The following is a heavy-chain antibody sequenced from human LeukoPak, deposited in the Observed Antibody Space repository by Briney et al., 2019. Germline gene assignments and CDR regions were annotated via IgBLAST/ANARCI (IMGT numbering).Heavy chain of an antibody. J-gene: IGHJ4*02. CDR1: GVSFSSGRYF. V-gene: IGHV4-61*01. CDR2: IYYSGST. CDR3: ARDERGVAPDY. D-gene: IGHD5-12*01. Sequence: PSETLSLTCTGSGVSFSSGRYFWHWIRQPPGKGLEWIGYIYYSGSTNYNPSLKSRVTISVDTSKNQFSLKLSSVTAADTAVYYCARDERGVAPDYWGQGTLVTVSS.